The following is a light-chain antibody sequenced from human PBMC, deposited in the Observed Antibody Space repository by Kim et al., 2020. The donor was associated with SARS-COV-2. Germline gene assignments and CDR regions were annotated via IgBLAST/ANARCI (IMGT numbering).Light chain of an antibody. CDR1: QGISTS. Sequence: VIWMTQSPSLLSASTGDRVTISCRVSQGISTSLAWYQQKPGKVPELLIYGASTLQSGVPSRFSGSGSGTDFTLTISCLLSEDFATYYCQQYDNFPYTFGQGTKVDIK. V-gene: IGKV1D-8*01. J-gene: IGKJ2*01. CDR2: GAS. CDR3: QQYDNFPYT.